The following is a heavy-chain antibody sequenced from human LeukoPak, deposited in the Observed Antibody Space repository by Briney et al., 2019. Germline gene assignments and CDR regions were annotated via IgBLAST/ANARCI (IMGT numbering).Heavy chain of an antibody. CDR2: ISSSSSYI. CDR1: GFTFSSYS. CDR3: AREWVNYYGSGSRRYYGMDV. J-gene: IGHJ6*02. V-gene: IGHV3-21*01. D-gene: IGHD3-10*01. Sequence: GGSLRLSCAASGFTFSSYSMNWVRQAPGKGLEWVSSISSSSSYIYYADSVKGRFTISRDNAKNSLYLQMNSLRAEDTAVYYCAREWVNYYGSGSRRYYGMDVWGQGTTVTVSS.